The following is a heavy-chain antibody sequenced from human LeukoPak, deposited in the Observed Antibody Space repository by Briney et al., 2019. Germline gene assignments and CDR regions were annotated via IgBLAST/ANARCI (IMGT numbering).Heavy chain of an antibody. CDR3: ARATRVVGGTNYFDY. Sequence: SETLSLTCTVSGGSISSSSYYWGWIRQPPGKGLEWIGSIYYSGSTYYNPSLKSRITISVDTSKNQFSLKLSSVTAADTAVYYCARATRVVGGTNYFDYWGQGTLVTVSS. D-gene: IGHD1-26*01. J-gene: IGHJ4*02. CDR2: IYYSGST. V-gene: IGHV4-39*07. CDR1: GGSISSSSYY.